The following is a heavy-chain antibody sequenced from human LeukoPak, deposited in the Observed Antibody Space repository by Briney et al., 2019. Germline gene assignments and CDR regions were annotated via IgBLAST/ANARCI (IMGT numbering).Heavy chain of an antibody. CDR3: ARGWMGISYYGSPQLLDY. CDR1: GGSFSGYY. CDR2: INHSGST. V-gene: IGHV4-34*01. J-gene: IGHJ4*02. D-gene: IGHD3-10*01. Sequence: PSETLSLTCAVYGGSFSGYYWSWIRQPPGKGLEWIGEINHSGSTNYNPSLKSRVTISVHTSKNQFSLKLSSVTAADTAVYYCARGWMGISYYGSPQLLDYWGQGTLVTVSS.